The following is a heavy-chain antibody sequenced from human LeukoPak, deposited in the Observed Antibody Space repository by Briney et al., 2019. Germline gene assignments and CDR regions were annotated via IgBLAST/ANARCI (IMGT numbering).Heavy chain of an antibody. Sequence: GGSLRLSCAASGFTLSKYAMSWVRQAPGTGLEWVSGFSGTDVSTYYADSVKGRFTISRDISENTLYLQMNSLRDEDTAVDYCTRDVLDNRERPYYMDVWGKGTTVTVSS. J-gene: IGHJ6*03. CDR2: FSGTDVST. CDR1: GFTLSKYA. D-gene: IGHD1-1*01. V-gene: IGHV3-23*01. CDR3: TRDVLDNRERPYYMDV.